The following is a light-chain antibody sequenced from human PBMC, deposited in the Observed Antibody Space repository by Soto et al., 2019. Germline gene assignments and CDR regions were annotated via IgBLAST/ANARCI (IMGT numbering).Light chain of an antibody. CDR3: QQYNNA. Sequence: DIQMPQSPSTLSASVGDRVTITCRASQSISNWLAWYQQKPGKAPKLLIYKASSLESGVPSRFSGSGSGTEFTLTISSLQPDDFATYYCQQYNNAFGGGTRWISN. V-gene: IGKV1-5*03. J-gene: IGKJ4*01. CDR2: KAS. CDR1: QSISNW.